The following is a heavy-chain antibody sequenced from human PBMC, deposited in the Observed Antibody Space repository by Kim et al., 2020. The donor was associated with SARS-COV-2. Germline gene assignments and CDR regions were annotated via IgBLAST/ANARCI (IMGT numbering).Heavy chain of an antibody. Sequence: ASVKVSCKASGYTFTRYAMHWVRQAPGQRLEWMGWINAGNGNTKYSQKFQGRVTITRDTSASTAYMELSSLRSEDTAVYYCARDLDQSDDTMVRGVSDYWGQRPLVTLSS. CDR3: ARDLDQSDDTMVRGVSDY. D-gene: IGHD3-10*01. J-gene: IGHJ4*02. V-gene: IGHV1-3*01. CDR2: INAGNGNT. CDR1: GYTFTRYA.